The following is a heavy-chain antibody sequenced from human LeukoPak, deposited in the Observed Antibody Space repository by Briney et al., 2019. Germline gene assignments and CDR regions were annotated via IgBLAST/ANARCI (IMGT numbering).Heavy chain of an antibody. V-gene: IGHV4-34*01. CDR3: ARFLNDILTGPDY. CDR2: INHSGST. CDR1: GGSFSGYY. J-gene: IGHJ4*02. Sequence: SETLSLTCAVYGGSFSGYYWSWIRQPPGKGLEWIGEINHSGSTNYNPSLKSRVTISVDTSKNQFSLKLSSVTAADTAVYYCARFLNDILTGPDYWGQGTLVTVSS. D-gene: IGHD3-9*01.